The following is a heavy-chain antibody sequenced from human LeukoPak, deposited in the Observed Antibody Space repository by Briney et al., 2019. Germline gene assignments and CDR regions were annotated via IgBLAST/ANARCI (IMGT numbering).Heavy chain of an antibody. J-gene: IGHJ4*02. CDR1: GYTXTNYY. V-gene: IGHV1-46*01. CDR2: INPSGGST. CDR3: AREGEIGYDLSDY. D-gene: IGHD5-12*01. Sequence: ASVKVSCKASGYTXTNYYMNGVRQAPGQGLESMGIINPSGGSTSYAQKFQGRVTVTRDTSTSTVYMELSSLRSEDTAMYYCAREGEIGYDLSDYWGQGTLVTVSS.